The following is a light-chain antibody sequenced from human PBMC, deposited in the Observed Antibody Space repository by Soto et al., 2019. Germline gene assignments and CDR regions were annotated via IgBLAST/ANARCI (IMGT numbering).Light chain of an antibody. V-gene: IGLV1-40*01. CDR3: QAYDYSLTASV. CDR2: GNR. Sequence: QSVLTQPPSVSGAPGQRVTLSCTGTSSNLGAGYDVHWYQQLPGAAPKLVIFGNRNRPSGVPERFSGSKSGTSASLAITGLQAEDEADYYSQAYDYSLTASVFGGGTKLTVL. CDR1: SSNLGAGYD. J-gene: IGLJ3*02.